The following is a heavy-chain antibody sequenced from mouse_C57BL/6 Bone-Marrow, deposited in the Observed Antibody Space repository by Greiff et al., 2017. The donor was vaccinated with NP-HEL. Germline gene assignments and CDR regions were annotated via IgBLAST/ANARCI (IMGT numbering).Heavy chain of an antibody. CDR1: GYSITSGYY. D-gene: IGHD1-1*01. CDR3: ARGITTVVEGYAMDY. V-gene: IGHV3-6*01. CDR2: IRYDGSN. J-gene: IGHJ4*01. Sequence: EVHLVESGPGLVKPSQSLSLTCSVTGYSITSGYYWNWIRQFPGNKLAWMGYIRYDGSNNSNPSLKNRISITLDTSKIQFFLKLKSVTTEDTATYYCARGITTVVEGYAMDYWGQGTSVTVSS.